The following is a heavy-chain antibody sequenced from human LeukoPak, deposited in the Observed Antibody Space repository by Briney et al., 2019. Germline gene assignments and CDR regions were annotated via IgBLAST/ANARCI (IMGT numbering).Heavy chain of an antibody. Sequence: PGGSLRLSCAASGLSFSSAWMNWVRLAPGKGLEWVGRIKSNVDGGTTHYAAPVKGRFTISRDDSKDTLCLQMNSLKTEDTGIYYCTYLRPNLYHYYYIDVWGKGTTVTVSS. J-gene: IGHJ6*03. CDR3: TYLRPNLYHYYYIDV. V-gene: IGHV3-15*01. CDR2: IKSNVDGGTT. D-gene: IGHD3-9*01. CDR1: GLSFSSAW.